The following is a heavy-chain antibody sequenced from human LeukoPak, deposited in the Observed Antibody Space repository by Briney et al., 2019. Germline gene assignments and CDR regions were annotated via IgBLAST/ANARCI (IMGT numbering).Heavy chain of an antibody. CDR2: IGSGT. CDR3: AKVLAYYFDY. Sequence: GGSLRLSCGASGFTFSSYAMSWVRQAPGKGLEWVSAIGSGTYYADSVKGRFTISRDNSKNTLYLQMNSLRAEDMAVYYCAKVLAYYFDYWGQGTLVAVSS. V-gene: IGHV3-23*01. J-gene: IGHJ4*02. CDR1: GFTFSSYA.